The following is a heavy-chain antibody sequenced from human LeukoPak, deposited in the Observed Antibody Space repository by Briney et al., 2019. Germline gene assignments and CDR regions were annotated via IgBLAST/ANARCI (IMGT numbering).Heavy chain of an antibody. CDR2: TYYRSKWYN. CDR1: GDSVFSNSS. Sequence: SQTHSLTCAISGDSVFSNSSWNWIRQSPSRGLEWLGRTYYRSKWYNDYGVSVKSRININPDTSKNHFSLQLSSVTPEDTAVYYCVRGGQGDGHSADEGFDIWGQGTMVTVS. CDR3: VRGGQGDGHSADEGFDI. J-gene: IGHJ3*02. D-gene: IGHD5-18*01. V-gene: IGHV6-1*01.